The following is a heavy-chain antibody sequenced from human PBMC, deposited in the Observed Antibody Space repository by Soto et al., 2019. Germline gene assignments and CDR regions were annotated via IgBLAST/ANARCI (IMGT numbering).Heavy chain of an antibody. Sequence: PSETLSLTCAVSGGSISSGGYSWSWIRQPPGKGLEWIGYIYHSGSTYYNPSLKSRVTISVDRSKNQFSLKLNSVTAADTAVYYRHRVVYYYTPYFDYWGQGTLVTVSS. CDR2: IYHSGST. D-gene: IGHD3-3*01. CDR3: HRVVYYYTPYFDY. V-gene: IGHV4-30-2*01. J-gene: IGHJ4*02. CDR1: GGSISSGGYS.